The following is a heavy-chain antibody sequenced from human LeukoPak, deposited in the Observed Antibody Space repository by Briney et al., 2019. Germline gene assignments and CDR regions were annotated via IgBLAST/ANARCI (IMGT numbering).Heavy chain of an antibody. CDR1: GYTFTSYG. CDR2: ISAYNGNT. CDR3: ASIGYYDSSGPAGY. Sequence: ASVKVSCKASGYTFTSYGISWVRQAPGQGLEWMGWISAYNGNTNYAQKLQGRVTMTTDTSTSTAYMELRSLRSDDTAVYYCASIGYYDSSGPAGYWGQGTLVTVSS. V-gene: IGHV1-18*01. J-gene: IGHJ4*02. D-gene: IGHD3-22*01.